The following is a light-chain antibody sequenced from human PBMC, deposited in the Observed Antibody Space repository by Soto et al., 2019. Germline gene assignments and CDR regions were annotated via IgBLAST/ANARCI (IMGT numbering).Light chain of an antibody. CDR3: QTWGTGIPV. CDR1: SGHSDYA. CDR2: LNSDGSH. V-gene: IGLV4-69*01. Sequence: QPVLTQSPSAAASLGASVRLTCTLSSGHSDYAIAWHQQQPEKGPRYLMKLNSDGSHSRGDGIPDRFSGSRSGAERYLTISSLQSEDEADYYCQTWGTGIPVFGGGTQLTVL. J-gene: IGLJ3*02.